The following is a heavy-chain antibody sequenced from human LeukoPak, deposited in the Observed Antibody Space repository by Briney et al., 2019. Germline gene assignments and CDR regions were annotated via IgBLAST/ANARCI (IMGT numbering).Heavy chain of an antibody. J-gene: IGHJ6*02. CDR2: FDPEDGET. V-gene: IGHV1-24*01. Sequence: EASVKVSCKVSGYTLTELSMHWVRQAPGKGLEWMGGFDPEDGETIYAQKFQGRVTITRDTSASTAYMELSSLRSEDTAVYYCARDRSGSGSYYPYGMDVWGQGTTVTVPS. CDR1: GYTLTELS. CDR3: ARDRSGSGSYYPYGMDV. D-gene: IGHD3-10*01.